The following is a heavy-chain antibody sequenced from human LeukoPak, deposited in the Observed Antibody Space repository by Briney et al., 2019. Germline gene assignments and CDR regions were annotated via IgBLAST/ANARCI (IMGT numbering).Heavy chain of an antibody. CDR1: GFTFGTYS. CDR2: ITSSSAYI. Sequence: GGSLRLSCAASGFTFGTYSMNWVRQAPGKGLEWVSTITSSSAYIYYADSVKGRFTISRDNAKNSLYLQMNSLRAEDTAVYYCARDLFGSGSFYGFWGQGTLVTVSP. D-gene: IGHD3-10*01. CDR3: ARDLFGSGSFYGF. V-gene: IGHV3-21*06. J-gene: IGHJ4*02.